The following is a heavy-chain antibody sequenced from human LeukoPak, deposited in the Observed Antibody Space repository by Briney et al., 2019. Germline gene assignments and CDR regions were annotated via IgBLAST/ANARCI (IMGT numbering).Heavy chain of an antibody. D-gene: IGHD6-6*01. V-gene: IGHV3-23*01. J-gene: IGHJ4*02. CDR3: ARDYSSSSTLDY. CDR1: GFTFSSYA. Sequence: GGSLRLSCAASGFTFSSYAMSWVRQAPGKGLEWVSGISGSGGSTYYADSVKGRFTISRDNSKNTLYLQMNSLRAEDTAVYYCARDYSSSSTLDYWGQGTLVTVSS. CDR2: ISGSGGST.